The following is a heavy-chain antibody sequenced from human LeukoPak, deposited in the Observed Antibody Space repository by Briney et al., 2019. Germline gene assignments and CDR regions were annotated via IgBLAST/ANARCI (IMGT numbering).Heavy chain of an antibody. J-gene: IGHJ3*02. CDR2: ISSSGSTI. D-gene: IGHD6-13*01. CDR3: ARGIAAAGSAFDI. V-gene: IGHV3-48*04. Sequence: GGSLRLSCAASGFTFSSYSMNWVRQAPGKGLEWVSYISSSGSTIYYADSVKGRFTISRDNAKNSLYLQMNSLRAEDTAVYYCARGIAAAGSAFDIWGQGTMVTVSS. CDR1: GFTFSSYS.